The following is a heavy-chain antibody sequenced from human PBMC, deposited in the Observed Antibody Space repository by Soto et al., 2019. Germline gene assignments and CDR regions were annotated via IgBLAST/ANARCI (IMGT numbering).Heavy chain of an antibody. J-gene: IGHJ4*02. CDR2: IYYSGST. Sequence: TSETLSLTCTVSGGSITSYYWSWIRQPPGKGLEWIGYIYYSGSTSYSPSLKSRVTISLDTPKNQFSLKLSSVTAADTAVYDCARYIGGSSGWYVDYWGRGTLVTVSS. D-gene: IGHD6-19*01. V-gene: IGHV4-59*01. CDR1: GGSITSYY. CDR3: ARYIGGSSGWYVDY.